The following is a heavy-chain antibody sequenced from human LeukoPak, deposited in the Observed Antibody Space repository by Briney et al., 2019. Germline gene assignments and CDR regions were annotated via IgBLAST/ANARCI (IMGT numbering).Heavy chain of an antibody. J-gene: IGHJ4*02. V-gene: IGHV4-59*01. CDR2: IYYSGST. CDR3: ARAVITFGAAVAKGFDC. D-gene: IGHD3-16*01. Sequence: SEALSLTCTVSGGSFSTYYWSWIRQPAGKGLEWRGYIYYSGSTEYNPSLKSRATMSLDTSKNQFSLNLNSVTAADTAVYYCARAVITFGAAVAKGFDCWGQGTLVTVSS. CDR1: GGSFSTYY.